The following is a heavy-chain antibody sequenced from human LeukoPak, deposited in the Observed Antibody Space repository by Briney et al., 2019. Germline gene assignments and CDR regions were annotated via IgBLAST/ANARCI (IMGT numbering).Heavy chain of an antibody. CDR2: IKSKTDGGTT. Sequence: GGSLRLSCAASGFTFSNAWMSWVRQAPGKGLEWVGRIKSKTDGGTTDYAAPVKGRFTISRDDSKNTLYLQMHSLRAEDTAVYYCARGFTGWVTSPIDYWGQGTLVTVSS. J-gene: IGHJ4*02. D-gene: IGHD2-2*01. CDR3: ARGFTGWVTSPIDY. CDR1: GFTFSNAW. V-gene: IGHV3-15*01.